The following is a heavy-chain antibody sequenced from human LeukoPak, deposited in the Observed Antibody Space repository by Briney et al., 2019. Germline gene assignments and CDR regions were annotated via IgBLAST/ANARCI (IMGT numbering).Heavy chain of an antibody. CDR2: ISYDGSNI. CDR3: ARSGTDFGVVIAYYFYYMDV. V-gene: IGHV3-30*04. CDR1: GFTFSNHA. J-gene: IGHJ6*03. Sequence: GGSLRLSCAASGFTFSNHAVHWVRQAPGKGLEWVAGISYDGSNIYYADSVKGRFTISRDNSKNTLYLQMNSLRPEDTAVYYCARSGTDFGVVIAYYFYYMDVWGKGTTVTVSS. D-gene: IGHD3-3*01.